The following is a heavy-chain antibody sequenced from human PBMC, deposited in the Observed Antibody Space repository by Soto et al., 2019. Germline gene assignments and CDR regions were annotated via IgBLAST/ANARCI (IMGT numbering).Heavy chain of an antibody. CDR3: VRDGTKTLRDWFDP. J-gene: IGHJ5*02. D-gene: IGHD1-1*01. Sequence: QVQLQESGPGLVKPSETLSLTCTVSGASISGYYWSWIRKSAGKGLEWIGRIYATGTTDYNPSLKSRFMMSVETSKKQFSLRLRSVTAADTAVYYCVRDGTKTLRDWFDPWGQGISVTVSS. V-gene: IGHV4-4*07. CDR2: IYATGTT. CDR1: GASISGYY.